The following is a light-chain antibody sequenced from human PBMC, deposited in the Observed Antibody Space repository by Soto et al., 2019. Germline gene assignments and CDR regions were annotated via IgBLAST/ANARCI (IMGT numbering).Light chain of an antibody. CDR3: SSYTTSSTVV. CDR1: GGDIGAYNY. CDR2: EVI. J-gene: IGLJ3*02. Sequence: QSALTQPACVSGSPGQSITISCAGTGGDIGAYNYVSWYQQHPGKAPKLMIYEVIRRPSGISNRFSGSKSGNTASLTISTLQAEDEADYYCSSYTTSSTVVFGGGTKLTVL. V-gene: IGLV2-14*01.